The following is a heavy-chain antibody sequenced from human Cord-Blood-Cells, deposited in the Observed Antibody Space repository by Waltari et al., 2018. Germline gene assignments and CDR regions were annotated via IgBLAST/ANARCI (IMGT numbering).Heavy chain of an antibody. CDR2: IYYSGST. CDR1: GGSISSSSYY. CDR3: ARVFSGSFDY. D-gene: IGHD1-26*01. V-gene: IGHV4-39*01. J-gene: IGHJ4*02. Sequence: QLQLQESGPGLVKPSETLSLTCTVSGGSISSSSYYWGWIRQPPGKGLEWIGSIYYSGSTYYNPALKSRVTIAVDTSKNQFSLKLSSVTAADTAVYYCARVFSGSFDYWGQGTLVTVSS.